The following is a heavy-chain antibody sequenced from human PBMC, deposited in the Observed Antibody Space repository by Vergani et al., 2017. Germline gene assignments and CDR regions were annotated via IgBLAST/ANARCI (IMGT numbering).Heavy chain of an antibody. CDR2: IGTAGDT. D-gene: IGHD3-3*01. CDR1: GFTFSHYS. V-gene: IGHV3-13*01. J-gene: IGHJ6*03. CDR3: ARGGSAIFTMAYMDV. Sequence: EVQMVESGGGLVKPGGSLRLSCVASGFTFSHYSMNWVRQLPGKSLEWVSAIGTAGDTYYRDSVQGRFTISRENAKNSLFLQLNSLRDGDTAVYFCARGGSAIFTMAYMDVWGTGAAVTVSS.